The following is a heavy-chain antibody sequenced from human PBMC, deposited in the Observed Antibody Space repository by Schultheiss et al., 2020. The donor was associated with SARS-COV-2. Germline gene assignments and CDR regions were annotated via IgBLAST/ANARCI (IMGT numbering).Heavy chain of an antibody. V-gene: IGHV1-69*13. Sequence: SVKVSCKASGGTFSSYAISWVRQAPGQGLEWMGGIIPIFGTANYAQKFQGRVTITADESTSTAYMELSSLRSEDTAVYYCARDLAGYYDSSGYPVDWGQGTLVTVSS. CDR3: ARDLAGYYDSSGYPVD. D-gene: IGHD3-22*01. CDR2: IIPIFGTA. CDR1: GGTFSSYA. J-gene: IGHJ4*02.